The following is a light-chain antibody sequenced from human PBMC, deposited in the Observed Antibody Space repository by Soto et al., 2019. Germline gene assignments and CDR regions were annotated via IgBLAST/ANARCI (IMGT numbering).Light chain of an antibody. CDR2: TAS. CDR1: QAISNY. Sequence: GDRVTITCRASQAISNYLAWYQQKPGKVPQLLIYTASILKSWVPSRFSGSGSGTDFTLTISSLQPEDVATYYCQKYDGDPPTFGQGTKVEIK. V-gene: IGKV1-27*01. CDR3: QKYDGDPPT. J-gene: IGKJ1*01.